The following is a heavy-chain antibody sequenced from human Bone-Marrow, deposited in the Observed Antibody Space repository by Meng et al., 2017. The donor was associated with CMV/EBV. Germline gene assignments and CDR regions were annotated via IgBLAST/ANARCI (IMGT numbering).Heavy chain of an antibody. V-gene: IGHV3-30*02. Sequence: GESLKISCAASGFTVSSNYMSWVRQAPGKGLEWVAFIRNDGSNKYYADSVKGRFTISRDNSRNTLDLQMNSLRAEDTAVYYCAKDGADIVVEPAAMGYYGMDVWGQGTTVTVSS. J-gene: IGHJ6*02. D-gene: IGHD2-2*01. CDR2: IRNDGSNK. CDR1: GFTVSSNY. CDR3: AKDGADIVVEPAAMGYYGMDV.